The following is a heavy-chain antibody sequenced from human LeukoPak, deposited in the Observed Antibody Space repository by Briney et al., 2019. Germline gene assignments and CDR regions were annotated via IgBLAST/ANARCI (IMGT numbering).Heavy chain of an antibody. V-gene: IGHV3-30-3*01. CDR3: ARTQQDIVLMVYDGAFDI. CDR1: GSTSSSFP. J-gene: IGHJ3*02. D-gene: IGHD2-8*01. CDR2: IPYDGSNK. Sequence: GGPLSPPCQAPGSTSSSFPMTGVGQAQAKGLEWGAVIPYDGSNKYYADSVKGRFTISRDNSKNTLYLQMNSLRAEDTAVYYCARTQQDIVLMVYDGAFDIWGQGTMVTVSS.